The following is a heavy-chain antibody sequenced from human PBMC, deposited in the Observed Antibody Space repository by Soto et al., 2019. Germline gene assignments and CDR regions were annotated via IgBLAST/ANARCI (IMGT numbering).Heavy chain of an antibody. CDR2: IYYSGTT. V-gene: IGHV4-59*01. J-gene: IGHJ3*02. CDR3: ARAERVYAISGAFDI. Sequence: PSETLSLTCTVSGGSISGYYWSWIRQPPGKGLEWIGYIYYSGTTNYNPSLKSRVTISADTSKNQFSLKLSSVTAADAAVYYCARAERVYAISGAFDIWGQGTLVTVS. CDR1: GGSISGYY. D-gene: IGHD2-8*01.